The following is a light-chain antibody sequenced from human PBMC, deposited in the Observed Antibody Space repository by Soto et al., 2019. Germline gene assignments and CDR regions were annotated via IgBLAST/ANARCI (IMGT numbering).Light chain of an antibody. CDR2: DVS. CDR1: QSVTSS. CDR3: QQRTTWPT. Sequence: EIVLTQSPATLSLSPGDRATLSCRASQSVTSSLAWFQQKPGQAPRLLIYDVSRRATAIPARCSGSGSGTDFTLTISSLEPEDFAVYYCQQRTTWPTFGGGTKVEIK. J-gene: IGKJ4*01. V-gene: IGKV3-11*01.